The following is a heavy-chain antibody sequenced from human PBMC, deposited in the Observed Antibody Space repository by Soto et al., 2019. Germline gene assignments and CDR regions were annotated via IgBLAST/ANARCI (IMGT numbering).Heavy chain of an antibody. Sequence: GGSLRLSCAASGFTFTDYYMTWIRQAPGKGLEWASYISSRGTTIYYADSVKGRFTISRDNAKNSLYLQMNSLRAEDTALYYCARVGRRPLDHYYYYYMDVWGKGTTVTVSS. CDR2: ISSRGTTI. V-gene: IGHV3-11*01. J-gene: IGHJ6*03. CDR1: GFTFTDYY. CDR3: ARVGRRPLDHYYYYYMDV.